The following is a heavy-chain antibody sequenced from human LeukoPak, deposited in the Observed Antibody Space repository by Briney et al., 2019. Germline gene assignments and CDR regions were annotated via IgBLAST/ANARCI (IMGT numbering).Heavy chain of an antibody. CDR3: SRYGSRTGPFDY. D-gene: IGHD3/OR15-3a*01. CDR1: GGTISTYY. V-gene: IGHV4-59*01. Sequence: SETLSLTCAVSGGTISTYYWSWIRQPPGKGLEWIGYIYYNGNTNYNPSLKSRVTMSVDTSKNQFSLKLRSVTAADTAVYYCSRYGSRTGPFDYWGQGTLVTVSS. J-gene: IGHJ4*02. CDR2: IYYNGNT.